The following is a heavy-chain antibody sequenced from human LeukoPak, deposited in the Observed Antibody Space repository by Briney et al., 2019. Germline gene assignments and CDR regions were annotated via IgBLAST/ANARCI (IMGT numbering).Heavy chain of an antibody. V-gene: IGHV3-33*01. CDR3: ARGSPYYYSSGSSFDY. Sequence: GGSLRLSCAASGFTFSSYGMHWVRQAPGKGLEWVAVIWYDGSNKYYADSVKGRFTISRDNSKNTLYLQMNSLRAEDTAVYYCARGSPYYYSSGSSFDYWGQGTLVTVSS. CDR2: IWYDGSNK. D-gene: IGHD3-10*01. CDR1: GFTFSSYG. J-gene: IGHJ4*02.